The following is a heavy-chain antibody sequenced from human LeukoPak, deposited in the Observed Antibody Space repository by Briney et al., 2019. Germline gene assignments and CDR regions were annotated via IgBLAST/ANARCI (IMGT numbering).Heavy chain of an antibody. CDR2: INSDGSST. D-gene: IGHD6-13*01. V-gene: IGHV3-74*01. J-gene: IGHJ4*02. Sequence: GGSLRLSCAASGFTFRSYWMHWVRQAPGEGLVWVSRINSDGSSTSYADSVKGRFTISRDNAKNTLYLQMNSLRAEDTAVYYCARVEAAAAATKPDYRGQGTLVTVSS. CDR3: ARVEAAAAATKPDY. CDR1: GFTFRSYW.